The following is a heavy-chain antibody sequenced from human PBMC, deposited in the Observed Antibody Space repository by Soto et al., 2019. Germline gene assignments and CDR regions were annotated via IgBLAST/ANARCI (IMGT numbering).Heavy chain of an antibody. CDR3: VKEKLYSNYEYYFDY. J-gene: IGHJ4*02. D-gene: IGHD4-4*01. V-gene: IGHV3-9*01. CDR2: ISWHSGTI. Sequence: GGSLRLSCAASRFSFRNYAMHWVRRAPGKGLEWVSGISWHSGTIGYADSVRGRFTISRDNAKNSLYLQMNSLRPEDTALYFCVKEKLYSNYEYYFDYWGQGTLVTVSS. CDR1: RFSFRNYA.